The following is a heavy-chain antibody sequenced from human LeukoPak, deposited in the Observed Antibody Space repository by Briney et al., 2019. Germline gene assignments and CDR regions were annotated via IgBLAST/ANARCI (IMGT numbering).Heavy chain of an antibody. CDR1: GFTFSSYS. D-gene: IGHD6-19*01. J-gene: IGHJ4*02. Sequence: GGSLRLSCAASGFTFSSYSMNWVRQAAGRGLEWVSSISSSSCYIYYADSVRGRLTISRDNAKNSLYLQMNSLGAEDTAEYYCARSRGTQWLVWTLDYWGQGTLVTVSS. CDR2: ISSSSCYI. CDR3: ARSRGTQWLVWTLDY. V-gene: IGHV3-21*01.